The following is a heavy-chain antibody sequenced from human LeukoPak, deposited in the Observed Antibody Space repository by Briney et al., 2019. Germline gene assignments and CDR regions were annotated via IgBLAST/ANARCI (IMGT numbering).Heavy chain of an antibody. CDR3: VEDRSDILTGPGSN. D-gene: IGHD3-9*01. Sequence: GGSLRLSCSASGFTFSSYAMHWVRQAPGRGLEYVSAISGNGGSTYYADSVKGRFTISRDNSKNTLYLQMSSLRAEDTAVYYCVEDRSDILTGPGSNWGQGTLVTVSS. CDR2: ISGNGGST. V-gene: IGHV3-64D*06. J-gene: IGHJ4*02. CDR1: GFTFSSYA.